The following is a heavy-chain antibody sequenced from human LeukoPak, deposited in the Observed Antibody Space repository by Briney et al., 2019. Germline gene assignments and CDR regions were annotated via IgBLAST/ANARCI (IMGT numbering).Heavy chain of an antibody. V-gene: IGHV3-53*01. CDR1: GFTVSTNY. CDR3: ARSPPRYDTRFFDY. Sequence: GGSLRLSCAASGFTVSTNYMSWVRQAPGRGLKWVSVIYSGGGSTFYADSVKGRFTISRDNSKNTLYLQMNSLRAEDTAVYYCARSPPRYDTRFFDYWGQGILVAVSS. D-gene: IGHD3-22*01. CDR2: IYSGGGST. J-gene: IGHJ4*02.